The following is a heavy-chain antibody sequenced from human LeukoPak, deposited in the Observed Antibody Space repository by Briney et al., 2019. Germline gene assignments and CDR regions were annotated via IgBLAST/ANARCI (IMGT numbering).Heavy chain of an antibody. CDR3: ARVLSWFDP. J-gene: IGHJ5*02. CDR2: IYYSGST. CDR1: GGSISSSSYY. Sequence: ASETLSLTCTVSGGSISSSSYYWGWIRQPPGKGLEWIGSIYYSGSTYYNPSLKSRVTISVDTSKNQFSLKLSSVTAADTAVYYCARVLSWFDPWGQGTLVTVSS. V-gene: IGHV4-39*07.